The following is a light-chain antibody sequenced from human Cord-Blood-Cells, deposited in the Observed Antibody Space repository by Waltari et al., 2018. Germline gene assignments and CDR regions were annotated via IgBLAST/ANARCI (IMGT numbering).Light chain of an antibody. CDR2: AAS. CDR3: QQSYSH. Sequence: DIQMTQSPSSLSAFVGDRVTITCRASQSISSYLNWYQQKPGKAPKLLIYAASSLQSGVPSRFSGSGSGTDFTLTISSLQPEDFATYYCQQSYSHFGPGTKVDIK. CDR1: QSISSY. J-gene: IGKJ3*01. V-gene: IGKV1-39*01.